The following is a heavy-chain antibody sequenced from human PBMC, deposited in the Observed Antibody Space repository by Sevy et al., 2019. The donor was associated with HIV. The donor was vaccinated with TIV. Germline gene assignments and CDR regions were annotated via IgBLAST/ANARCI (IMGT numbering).Heavy chain of an antibody. J-gene: IGHJ6*02. CDR3: ARDHYDFWSGYYSGMDV. CDR2: ISYDGSNK. D-gene: IGHD3-3*01. CDR1: GFTFSSYA. Sequence: SLRLSCAASGFTFSSYAMHWVRQAPGKGLERVAVISYDGSNKYYADSVKGRFTISRDNSKNTLYLQMNSLRAEDMALYYCARDHYDFWSGYYSGMDVWGQGTTVYVSS. V-gene: IGHV3-30*01.